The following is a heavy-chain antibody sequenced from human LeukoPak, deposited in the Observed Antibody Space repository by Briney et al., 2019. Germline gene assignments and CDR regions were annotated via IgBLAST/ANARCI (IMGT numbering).Heavy chain of an antibody. CDR2: ISYDGSNK. CDR1: GFTFSSYA. Sequence: GRSLRLSCAASGFTFSSYALHWVRQAPGKGLEWVAVISYDGSNKYYADSVKGRLTIYRDNSKNTLYLQMNSLRAEDTAVYYCARELEGFDYWGQGTLVTVSS. CDR3: ARELEGFDY. D-gene: IGHD5-24*01. J-gene: IGHJ4*02. V-gene: IGHV3-30-3*01.